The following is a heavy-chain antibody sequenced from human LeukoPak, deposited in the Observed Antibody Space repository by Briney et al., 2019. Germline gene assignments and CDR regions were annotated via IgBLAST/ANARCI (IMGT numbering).Heavy chain of an antibody. J-gene: IGHJ4*02. CDR3: ARGVAVAGTDY. CDR1: GGSFSGYY. D-gene: IGHD6-19*01. Sequence: SETLSLTCAVYGGSFSGYYWSWIRQPPGKGLEWIGEINHSGSTNYNPSLKSRVTISVDTSKNQFSLKLSSVIAADTAVYYCARGVAVAGTDYWGQGTLVTVSS. V-gene: IGHV4-34*01. CDR2: INHSGST.